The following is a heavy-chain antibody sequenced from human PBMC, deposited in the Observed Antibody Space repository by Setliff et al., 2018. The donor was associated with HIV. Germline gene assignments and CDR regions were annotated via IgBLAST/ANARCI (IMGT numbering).Heavy chain of an antibody. D-gene: IGHD6-19*01. Sequence: GASVKVSCKASGYTFTNYAIHWVRQAPGQRLEWMGGINAGNGDTKYSQEFQGRVTITTDTSADTAYMELSSLRFEDTAVYYCASDGGPGSGWGDYSYYYSMDVWGKGTTVTVSS. CDR3: ASDGGPGSGWGDYSYYYSMDV. CDR1: GYTFTNYA. V-gene: IGHV1-3*01. J-gene: IGHJ6*04. CDR2: INAGNGDT.